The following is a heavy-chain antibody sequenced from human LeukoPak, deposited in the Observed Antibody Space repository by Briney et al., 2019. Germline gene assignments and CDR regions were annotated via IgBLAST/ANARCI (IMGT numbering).Heavy chain of an antibody. CDR1: GGSISSYY. CDR2: IYYSGRST. V-gene: IGHV4-59*01. J-gene: IGHJ5*02. D-gene: IGHD3-10*01. Sequence: KPSETLSLTCTVSGGSISSYYWSWIRQPPGKGLEWIGYIYYSGRSTYYNPSLKSRVTISIDTSKNQFSLKLSSVTAADTAVYYCARGGYYGSGNDFRFDPWGQGTLVTVSS. CDR3: ARGGYYGSGNDFRFDP.